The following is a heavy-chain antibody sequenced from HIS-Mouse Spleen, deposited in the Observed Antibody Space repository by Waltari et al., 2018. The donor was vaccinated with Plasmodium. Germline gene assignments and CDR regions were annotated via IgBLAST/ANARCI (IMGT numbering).Heavy chain of an antibody. CDR3: AKVAQGTRDAFDI. CDR1: GFTFSRYG. Sequence: QVQLVESGGGVVKHGRSLRLSCAASGFTFSRYGMHWVRPAPGKGLEWVAVIWYDGSNKYYADSVKGRFTISRDNSKNTLYLQMNSLRAEDTAVYYCAKVAQGTRDAFDIWGQGTMVTVSS. D-gene: IGHD2-8*01. V-gene: IGHV3-33*06. J-gene: IGHJ3*02. CDR2: IWYDGSNK.